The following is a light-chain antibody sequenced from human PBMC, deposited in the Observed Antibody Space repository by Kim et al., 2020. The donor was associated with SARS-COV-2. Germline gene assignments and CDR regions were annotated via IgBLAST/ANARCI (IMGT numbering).Light chain of an antibody. V-gene: IGKV3-15*01. CDR3: QQYNDWPQT. Sequence: EIVMTQSPVTLSVSPGERVTLSCRASQSISSNLAWYRQKSGQAPRLLIYDASTRATGIPARFSGGGSGTEFTLTINSPQSEDFAVYYCQQYNDWPQTFGRGTKVDIK. CDR2: DAS. CDR1: QSISSN. J-gene: IGKJ1*01.